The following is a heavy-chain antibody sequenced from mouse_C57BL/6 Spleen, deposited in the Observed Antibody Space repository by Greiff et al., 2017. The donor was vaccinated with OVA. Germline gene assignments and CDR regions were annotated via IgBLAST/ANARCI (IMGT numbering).Heavy chain of an antibody. Sequence: EVQLVESEGGLVQPGSSMKLSCTASGFTFSDYYMAWVRQVPEKGLEWVANINYDGSSTYYLDSLKSRFIISRDNAKNILYLQMSSLKSEDTATYYCAREGGTTGTEFVDYWGQGTTLTVSS. CDR3: AREGGTTGTEFVDY. V-gene: IGHV5-16*01. J-gene: IGHJ2*01. CDR1: GFTFSDYY. CDR2: INYDGSST. D-gene: IGHD4-1*02.